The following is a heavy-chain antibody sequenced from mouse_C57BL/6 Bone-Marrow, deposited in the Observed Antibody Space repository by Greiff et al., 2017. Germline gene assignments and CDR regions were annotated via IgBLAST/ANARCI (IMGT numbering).Heavy chain of an antibody. Sequence: VQLQQSGAELVRPGASVKLSCTASGFNFKDDYMHWVKQRPEQGLEWIGWIDPENGDTEYASKFQGKATITADTSSNTAYLQLSSLTSEDTAVYYCTSIYYDYEAWFAYWGQGTLVTVSA. J-gene: IGHJ3*01. D-gene: IGHD2-4*01. V-gene: IGHV14-4*01. CDR3: TSIYYDYEAWFAY. CDR1: GFNFKDDY. CDR2: IDPENGDT.